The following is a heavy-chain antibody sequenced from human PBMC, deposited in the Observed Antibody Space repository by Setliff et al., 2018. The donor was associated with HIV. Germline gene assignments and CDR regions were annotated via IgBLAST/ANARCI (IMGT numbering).Heavy chain of an antibody. CDR2: ISTYNGNT. CDR3: ARKYTGGPLDY. D-gene: IGHD6-19*01. CDR1: GYTFTSYG. J-gene: IGHJ4*02. Sequence: RASVKVSCKASGYTFTSYGITWVRQAPGQGLEWMGWISTYNGNTHYAQKLQGRVTMTTDTSTSTAYMELRSLRSDDTVMYYCARKYTGGPLDYWGQGTLVTVSS. V-gene: IGHV1-18*01.